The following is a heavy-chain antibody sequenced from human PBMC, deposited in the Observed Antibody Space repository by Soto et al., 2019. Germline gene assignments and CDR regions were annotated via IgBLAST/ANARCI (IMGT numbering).Heavy chain of an antibody. CDR3: ARATVMTTNGHDAFDI. J-gene: IGHJ3*02. CDR2: TRNKANSYTT. D-gene: IGHD3-22*01. CDR1: GFTFSDHY. V-gene: IGHV3-72*01. Sequence: EVQLVVSGGGLVQPGGSLRLSCAASGFTFSDHYMDWVRQAPGKGLQWVGRTRNKANSYTTEYAASVKGRFTISRDDSKNSLYLQMNSLKTEDTAVYYCARATVMTTNGHDAFDIWGQGTMVTVSS.